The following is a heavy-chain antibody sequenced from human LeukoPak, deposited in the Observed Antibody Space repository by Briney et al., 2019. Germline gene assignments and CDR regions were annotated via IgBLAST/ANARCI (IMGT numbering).Heavy chain of an antibody. D-gene: IGHD3-16*02. CDR2: IYSGGST. CDR1: GLTVSSNC. V-gene: IGHV3-53*01. Sequence: GGSLRLSCAASGLTVSSNCMSWVRQAPGKGLEWVSFIYSGGSTYYTDSVKGRFTISRDNSKNTLYLQMNSLRAEDTAVYYCARVYDYVWGSYRYTGAFDIWGQGTMVTVSS. J-gene: IGHJ3*02. CDR3: ARVYDYVWGSYRYTGAFDI.